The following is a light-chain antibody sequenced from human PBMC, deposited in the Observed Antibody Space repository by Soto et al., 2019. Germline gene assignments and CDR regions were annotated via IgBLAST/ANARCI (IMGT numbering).Light chain of an antibody. V-gene: IGLV3-21*04. CDR3: QVWDSSSERV. J-gene: IGLJ1*01. CDR2: YDS. CDR1: NIGSKS. Sequence: SYELTQPPSVSVAPGKTARITCGGNNIGSKSVHWYQQKPGQAPVLVIYYDSDRPSGIPERFSGSNSGNTATLTISRVEAGDEADYYCQVWDSSSERVFGTGTKLTVL.